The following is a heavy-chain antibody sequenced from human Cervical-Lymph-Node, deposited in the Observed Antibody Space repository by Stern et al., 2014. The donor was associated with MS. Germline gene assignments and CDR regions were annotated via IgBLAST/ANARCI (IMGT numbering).Heavy chain of an antibody. J-gene: IGHJ4*02. CDR2: IFPGGSDI. V-gene: IGHV5-51*01. CDR1: GYTFTSYW. Sequence: VQLLQPGPEVKRPGESLKISCQASGYTFTSYWIGWVRQMPGKGLEWIAIIFPGGSDIRYSPSFQSQAPIPANKSSSTAYLQWNNLKAPDTAIYYCARQRYFDYWGQGTLVTVSS. CDR3: ARQRYFDY.